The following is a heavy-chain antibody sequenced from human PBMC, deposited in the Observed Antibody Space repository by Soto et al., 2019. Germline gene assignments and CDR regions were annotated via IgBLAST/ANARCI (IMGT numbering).Heavy chain of an antibody. D-gene: IGHD3-10*01. J-gene: IGHJ4*02. CDR3: ARGLAVRRVIINPSFNY. CDR2: INPSGGST. Sequence: GSVKVSCKASGYTFTSYYMHWVRQAPGQGLEWMGIINPSGGSTSYAQKFQGRVTMTRDTSTSTVYMELSSLRSEDTAVYYCARGLAVRRVIINPSFNYWGQGTLVTVSS. CDR1: GYTFTSYY. V-gene: IGHV1-46*01.